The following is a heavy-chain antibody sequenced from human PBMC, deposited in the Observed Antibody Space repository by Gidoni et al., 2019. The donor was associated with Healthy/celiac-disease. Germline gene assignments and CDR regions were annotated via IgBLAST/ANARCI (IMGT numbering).Heavy chain of an antibody. CDR2: IYYSGST. Sequence: LHLQVSGPGLVKLSETLSLTCTVSCGSLSSSSYYWGWIRQPPGKGLEWIGSIYYSGSTYYNPSLKSRVTISVDTSKNQFSLKLSSVTAADTAVYYCARRLSRGVYYFDYWGQGTLVTVSS. CDR1: CGSLSSSSYY. D-gene: IGHD3-3*01. CDR3: ARRLSRGVYYFDY. J-gene: IGHJ4*02. V-gene: IGHV4-39*01.